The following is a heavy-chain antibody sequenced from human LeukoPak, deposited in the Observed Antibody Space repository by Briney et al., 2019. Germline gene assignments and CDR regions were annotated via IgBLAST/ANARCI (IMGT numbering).Heavy chain of an antibody. CDR3: ARYYDFWSGYDDYYMDV. CDR2: ISWNSGSI. Sequence: GGSLRLSCAASGFTFSSYAMHWVRQAPGKGLEWVSGISWNSGSIGYADSVKGRFTISRDNAKNSLYLQMNSLRAEDTAVYYCARYYDFWSGYDDYYMDVWGKGTTVTVSS. J-gene: IGHJ6*03. V-gene: IGHV3-9*01. CDR1: GFTFSSYA. D-gene: IGHD3-3*01.